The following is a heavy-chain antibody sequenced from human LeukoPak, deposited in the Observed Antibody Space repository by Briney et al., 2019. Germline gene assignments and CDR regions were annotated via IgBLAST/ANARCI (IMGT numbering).Heavy chain of an antibody. CDR2: MNPNSGNT. V-gene: IGHV1-8*01. Sequence: ASVKVSCKASGYTLTSYDINWVRQATGQGLEWMGWMNPNSGNTGYAQRFQGRVTLTSNTSISTAYMELGSLRSEDTAVYYCARGGASAAARRFDPWGQGTLVTVSS. CDR3: ARGGASAAARRFDP. J-gene: IGHJ5*02. D-gene: IGHD6-13*01. CDR1: GYTLTSYD.